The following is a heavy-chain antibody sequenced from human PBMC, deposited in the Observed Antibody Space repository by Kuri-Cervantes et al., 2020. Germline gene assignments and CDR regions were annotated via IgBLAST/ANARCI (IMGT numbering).Heavy chain of an antibody. J-gene: IGHJ4*02. CDR1: GFTFSSYG. CDR2: ISYDGSNK. CDR3: ARGAFLPRGVIGY. Sequence: GESLKISCAASGFTFSSYGMHWVRQAPGKGLEWVAVISYDGSNKYYADSVKGRFTISRDNAKNSLYLQMNSLRDEDTAVYYCARGAFLPRGVIGYWGQGTLVTVSS. D-gene: IGHD3-10*01. V-gene: IGHV3-30*03.